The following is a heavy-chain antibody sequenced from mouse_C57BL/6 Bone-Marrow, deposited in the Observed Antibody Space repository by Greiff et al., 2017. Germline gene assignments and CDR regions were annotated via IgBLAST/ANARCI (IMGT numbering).Heavy chain of an antibody. CDR1: GYTFTSYW. CDR3: AREAYWYFDV. J-gene: IGHJ1*03. Sequence: QVQLKQPGAELVKPGASVKLSCKASGYTFTSYWMHWVKQRPGQGLEWIGLIHPNSGSTNYNEKFKRKATLTADKSSSTAYMQLSSLTSEDSAVYDCAREAYWYFDVWGTGTTVTVSS. V-gene: IGHV1-64*01. CDR2: IHPNSGST.